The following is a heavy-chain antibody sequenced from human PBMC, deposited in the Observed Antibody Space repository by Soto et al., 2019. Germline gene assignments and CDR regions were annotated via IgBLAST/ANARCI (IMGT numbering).Heavy chain of an antibody. J-gene: IGHJ3*02. CDR3: ARDRRYCTNGVCYNNAFDI. D-gene: IGHD2-8*01. CDR2: IYCSGST. CDR1: GGSISSYY. Sequence: AAETLSLTCTVSGGSISSYYWSWIRQPPGKGLEWIGYIYCSGSTSYNPSLKSRVTISVDTSKNQFSLKLSSVTAADTAVYYCARDRRYCTNGVCYNNAFDIWGQGTMVTVSS. V-gene: IGHV4-59*01.